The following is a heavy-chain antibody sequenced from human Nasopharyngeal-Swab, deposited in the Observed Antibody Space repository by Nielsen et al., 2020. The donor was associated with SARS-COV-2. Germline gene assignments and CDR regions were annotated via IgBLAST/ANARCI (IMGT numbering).Heavy chain of an antibody. V-gene: IGHV3-7*01. Sequence: VRQAPGKGLEWVANIKQDGSEKYYVDSVKGRFTISRDNAKNSLYLQMNSLRAEDTAVYYCARRGLVGVTISFDYWGQGTLVTVSS. D-gene: IGHD1-26*01. J-gene: IGHJ4*02. CDR3: ARRGLVGVTISFDY. CDR2: IKQDGSEK.